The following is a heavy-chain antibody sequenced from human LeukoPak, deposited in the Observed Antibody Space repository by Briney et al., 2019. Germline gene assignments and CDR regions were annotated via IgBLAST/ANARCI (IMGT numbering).Heavy chain of an antibody. CDR1: GGSISSGSYY. D-gene: IGHD4-23*01. CDR2: IYTPGST. Sequence: SETLSLTCTVSGGSISSGSYYWSWIRQPAGKGLEWIGHIYTPGSTNYNPSLKSRVTISIDMSRNQFSLKLRSVTAADTAVYYCARGGGLPAGCDYWGQGTLVTVSS. J-gene: IGHJ4*02. CDR3: ARGGGLPAGCDY. V-gene: IGHV4-61*09.